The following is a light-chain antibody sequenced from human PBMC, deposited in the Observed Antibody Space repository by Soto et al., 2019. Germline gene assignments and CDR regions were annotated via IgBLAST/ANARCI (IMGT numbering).Light chain of an antibody. J-gene: IGKJ5*01. Sequence: DIQMTQSPSTLSGSLGDRFTITCRASQTISSWLAWYQQKPGKAPKLLIYDASSLESGVPSRFSGSGSGTEFTLTISSLQPDDFATYYCQQYNSYLVTFGQGTRLEI. V-gene: IGKV1-5*01. CDR3: QQYNSYLVT. CDR2: DAS. CDR1: QTISSW.